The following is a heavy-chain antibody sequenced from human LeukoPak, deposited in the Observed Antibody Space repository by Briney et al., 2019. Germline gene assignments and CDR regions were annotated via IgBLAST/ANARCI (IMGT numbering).Heavy chain of an antibody. CDR3: AREGYSSGSRTGIDY. J-gene: IGHJ4*02. Sequence: GGFLRLSCAASGFSVSTNFMNWVRQAPGRGLEWVSVMYSGGTTSYADSVKGRFTISGDNSKNTVSLQMNSLRIDDTAVYYCAREGYSSGSRTGIDYWGQGTLVTVSS. V-gene: IGHV3-53*05. CDR2: MYSGGTT. D-gene: IGHD5-18*01. CDR1: GFSVSTNF.